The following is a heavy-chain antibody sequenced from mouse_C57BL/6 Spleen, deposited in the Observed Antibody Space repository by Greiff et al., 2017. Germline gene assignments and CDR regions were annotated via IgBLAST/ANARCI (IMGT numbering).Heavy chain of an antibody. CDR2: INPNNGGT. D-gene: IGHD4-1*01. CDR1: GYTFTDYY. Sequence: VQLQQSGPELVKPGASVKISCKASGYTFTDYYMNWVKQSHGKSLEWIGDINPNNGGTSYNQKFKGKATLTVDKSSSTAYMELRSLTSEDSAVYYCARRTGTRYFDYWGQGTTLTVSS. J-gene: IGHJ2*01. V-gene: IGHV1-26*01. CDR3: ARRTGTRYFDY.